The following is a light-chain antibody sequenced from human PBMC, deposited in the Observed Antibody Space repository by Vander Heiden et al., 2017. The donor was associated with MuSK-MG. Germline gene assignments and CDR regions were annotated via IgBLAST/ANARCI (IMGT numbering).Light chain of an antibody. J-gene: IGLJ2*01. CDR2: DVS. V-gene: IGLV2-14*03. Sequence: QSALTQPASVSGSPGQSITISCTGTSSDIGAYKFVSWYQQSPGKAPKLMISDVSDRPSGVSTRFSGSKSGNTASLTISGLQAEDEGDYYCSSYSSKDNFVVFGGGTKLTVL. CDR1: SSDIGAYKF. CDR3: SSYSSKDNFVV.